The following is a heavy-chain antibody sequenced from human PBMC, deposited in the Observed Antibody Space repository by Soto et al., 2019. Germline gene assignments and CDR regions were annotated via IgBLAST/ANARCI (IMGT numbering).Heavy chain of an antibody. Sequence: SETLSLTCAVYGGSFSGYYWSWIRQPPGKGLEWIGEINHSGSTNYNPSLKSRVTISVDTSKNQFSLKLSSVTAADTAVYYCARGRWSGYYNWSDPWGQGTLVTVSS. CDR1: GGSFSGYY. CDR2: INHSGST. V-gene: IGHV4-34*01. CDR3: ARGRWSGYYNWSDP. D-gene: IGHD3-3*01. J-gene: IGHJ5*02.